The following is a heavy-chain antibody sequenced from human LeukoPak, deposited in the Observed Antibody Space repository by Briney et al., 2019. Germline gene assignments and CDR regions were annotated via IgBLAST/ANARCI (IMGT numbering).Heavy chain of an antibody. Sequence: SETLSLTCTVSGDSISDFYWSWIRQPAGKGLEWIGRIYASGSINYNPSLKSRVTMSVDTSKNQFPLRLSSVTAADTAMYYCARDVVAAAGTWDYWGQGTLVTVSS. CDR3: ARDVVAAAGTWDY. CDR1: GDSISDFY. CDR2: IYASGSI. J-gene: IGHJ4*02. V-gene: IGHV4-4*07. D-gene: IGHD6-13*01.